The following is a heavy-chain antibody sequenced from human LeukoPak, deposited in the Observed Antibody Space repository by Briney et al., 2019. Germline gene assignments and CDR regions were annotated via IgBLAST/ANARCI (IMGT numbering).Heavy chain of an antibody. CDR2: ISYDGSNK. V-gene: IGHV3-30*04. D-gene: IGHD5-24*01. CDR3: AREGPIRSLDY. CDR1: GFTFSSYA. J-gene: IGHJ4*02. Sequence: GGSLRLSCAASGFTFSSYAMHWVRQAPGKGLEWVAVISYDGSNKYYADSVKGRFTISRDNSKNTLYLQMNSLRAEDTAVYYCAREGPIRSLDYWGQGTLVTVSS.